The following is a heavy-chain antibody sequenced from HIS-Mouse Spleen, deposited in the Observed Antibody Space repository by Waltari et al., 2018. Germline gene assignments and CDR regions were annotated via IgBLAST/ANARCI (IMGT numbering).Heavy chain of an antibody. J-gene: IGHJ4*02. V-gene: IGHV1-8*01. Sequence: QVQLVQSGAEVTKPGASVKVPCKASGYTFTSYDINSRRQATGPGLEWMGWMNPNSGNTGYAQKFQGRVTMTRNTSISTAYMELSSLRSEDTAVYYCARVYYDFWSGYYYWGQGTLVTVSS. CDR2: MNPNSGNT. CDR1: GYTFTSYD. CDR3: ARVYYDFWSGYYY. D-gene: IGHD3-3*01.